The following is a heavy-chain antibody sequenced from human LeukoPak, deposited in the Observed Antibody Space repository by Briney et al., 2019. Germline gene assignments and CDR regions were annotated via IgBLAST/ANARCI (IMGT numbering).Heavy chain of an antibody. CDR2: IYYSGST. CDR3: ARGNFWSGSYDY. J-gene: IGHJ4*02. V-gene: IGHV4-59*12. CDR1: GGSISSYY. D-gene: IGHD3-3*01. Sequence: SETLSLTCTVSGGSISSYYWSWIRQPPGKGLEWIGYIYYSGSTNYNPSLKSRVTISVDTSKNQFSLKLSSVTAADTAVYYCARGNFWSGSYDYWGQGTLVTVSS.